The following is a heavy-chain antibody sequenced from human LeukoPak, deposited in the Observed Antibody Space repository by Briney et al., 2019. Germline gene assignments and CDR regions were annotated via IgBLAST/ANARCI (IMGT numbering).Heavy chain of an antibody. CDR3: ATGYYDSLGYRTTEIFDY. V-gene: IGHV1-2*02. CDR2: INPSSGGT. Sequence: ASVKVSCKASGYTFSACYMHWVRQAPGQGLEWMGWINPSSGGTDYAQKFQGRVTMTSDTSISTAYLELNRLTFDDTAIYYCATGYYDSLGYRTTEIFDYWGQGSLVTVSS. D-gene: IGHD3-22*01. CDR1: GYTFSACY. J-gene: IGHJ4*02.